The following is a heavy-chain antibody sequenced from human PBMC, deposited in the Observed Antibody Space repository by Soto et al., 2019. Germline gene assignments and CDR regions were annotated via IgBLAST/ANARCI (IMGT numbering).Heavy chain of an antibody. J-gene: IGHJ4*02. CDR3: AIRVRYNWNDVVDY. D-gene: IGHD1-20*01. CDR2: ISGSGGST. Sequence: GGSLGLSCAASGLTFNSSAMGGVRQAPGKGLEWVSAISGSGGSTYYADSVKGRFTISRDNSKNTLYLQMNSLRAEDTAVYYCAIRVRYNWNDVVDYWGQGTLVTVSS. CDR1: GLTFNSSA. V-gene: IGHV3-23*01.